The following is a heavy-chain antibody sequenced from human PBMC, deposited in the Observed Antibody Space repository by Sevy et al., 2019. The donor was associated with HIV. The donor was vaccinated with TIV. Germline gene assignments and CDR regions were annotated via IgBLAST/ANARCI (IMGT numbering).Heavy chain of an antibody. D-gene: IGHD1-26*01. Sequence: SETLSLTCTVSGDSISSGDSFWSWIRQPAGRGLEWIGRIYASGRTMYNPSLKSRLTLSVDTSKNQFSLELTSVTAADTAGYYCARDGNKGDYYYALDVWGQGTPVTVSS. J-gene: IGHJ6*02. CDR2: IYASGRT. V-gene: IGHV4-61*02. CDR3: ARDGNKGDYYYALDV. CDR1: GDSISSGDSF.